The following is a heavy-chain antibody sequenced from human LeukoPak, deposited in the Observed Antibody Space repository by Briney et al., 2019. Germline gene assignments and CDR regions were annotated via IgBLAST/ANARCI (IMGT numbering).Heavy chain of an antibody. CDR2: NS. CDR3: ARAILTPSGYVWHFDL. CDR1: GDSISSGGYY. J-gene: IGHJ2*01. V-gene: IGHV4-31*03. Sequence: SQTLSLTCTVSGDSISSGGYYWSWLRQHPGKGLGWIGYNSYYNPALKGRVTISVDTSKNQFSLNLSSVTAADTAVYYCARAILTPSGYVWHFDLWGRGTLVTVSS. D-gene: IGHD3-3*01.